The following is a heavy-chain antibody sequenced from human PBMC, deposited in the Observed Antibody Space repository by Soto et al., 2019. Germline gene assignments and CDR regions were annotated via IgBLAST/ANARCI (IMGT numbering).Heavy chain of an antibody. CDR1: GGTSSGVACY. V-gene: IGHV4-30-4*08. CDR3: ARDRNYFYSSGYYYVFYHCFDT. CDR2: IYYSGST. D-gene: IGHD3-22*01. J-gene: IGHJ5*02. Sequence: VPCSVSGGTSSGVACYRIWISQPPGKGLEWIGYIYYSGSTYYNPSLKSRVTISVDTSKNQFSLKLSSVTAADTAVYYCARDRNYFYSSGYYYVFYHCFDTWGQATLVTVYS.